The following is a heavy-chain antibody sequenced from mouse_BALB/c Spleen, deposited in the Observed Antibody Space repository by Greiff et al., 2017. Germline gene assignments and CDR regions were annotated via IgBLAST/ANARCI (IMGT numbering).Heavy chain of an antibody. V-gene: IGHV5-6-5*01. Sequence: EVQGVESGGGLVKPGGSLKLSCAASGFTFSSYAMSWVRQTPEKRLEWVASISSGGSTYYPDSVKGRFTISRDNARNILYLQMSSLRSEDTAMYYCARPIDSSGYGWFAYWGQGTLVTVSA. J-gene: IGHJ3*01. CDR2: ISSGGST. D-gene: IGHD3-2*01. CDR3: ARPIDSSGYGWFAY. CDR1: GFTFSSYA.